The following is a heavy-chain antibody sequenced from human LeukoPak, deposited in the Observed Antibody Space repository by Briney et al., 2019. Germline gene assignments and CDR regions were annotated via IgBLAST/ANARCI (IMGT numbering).Heavy chain of an antibody. CDR3: ARGYDSSGYLPPALDY. Sequence: SETLSLTCTVSGGSISSYYWSWIRQPAGKGLEWIGRIYTSGSTNYNPSLKSRVTMSVDTSKNQLSLKLGSVTAADTAVYYCARGYDSSGYLPPALDYWGQGTLVTVSS. D-gene: IGHD3-22*01. V-gene: IGHV4-4*07. CDR2: IYTSGST. CDR1: GGSISSYY. J-gene: IGHJ4*02.